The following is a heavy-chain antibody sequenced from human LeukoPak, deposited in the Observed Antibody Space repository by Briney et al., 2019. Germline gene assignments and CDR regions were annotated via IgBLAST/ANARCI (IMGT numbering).Heavy chain of an antibody. V-gene: IGHV4-34*01. D-gene: IGHD3-22*01. CDR2: INHSGST. CDR3: ARGSYFYDSSGYDYYFDY. J-gene: IGHJ4*02. CDR1: GGSFSGYY. Sequence: SETLSLTCAVYGGSFSGYYWSWIRQPPGKGLEWIGEINHSGSTNYNPSLKSRATISVDTSKNQFSLNLSSVTAADTAVYYCARGSYFYDSSGYDYYFDYWGQGTLVSVSS.